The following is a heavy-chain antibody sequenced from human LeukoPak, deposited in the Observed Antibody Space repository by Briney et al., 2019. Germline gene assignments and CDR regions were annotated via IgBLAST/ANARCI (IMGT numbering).Heavy chain of an antibody. V-gene: IGHV3-23*01. CDR2: ISVSGGTT. CDR3: AKEPREYCSSTSCPNWFDS. CDR1: GFTFSTYA. D-gene: IGHD2-2*01. J-gene: IGHJ5*01. Sequence: GGSLRLSCAASGFTFSTYAMSWVRQAPGKGLEWVSAISVSGGTTYYADSVKGRFTISRDNSKNTLYLQMNSLRAEDTAVYYCAKEPREYCSSTSCPNWFDSWGQGTLVTVSS.